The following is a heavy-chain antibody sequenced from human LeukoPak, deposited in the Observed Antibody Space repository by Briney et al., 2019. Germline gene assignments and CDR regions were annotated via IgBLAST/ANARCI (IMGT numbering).Heavy chain of an antibody. J-gene: IGHJ6*02. Sequence: GGSLRLSCAASGFTFSSYWLHWVRQAPGEGLVWVSRINSDGSSTSYADSVKGRLTISRDNAKNTLFLQMNSLRAEDTAVYYCARNPGMDVWGQGTTVTVSS. V-gene: IGHV3-74*01. CDR3: ARNPGMDV. CDR1: GFTFSSYW. CDR2: INSDGSST.